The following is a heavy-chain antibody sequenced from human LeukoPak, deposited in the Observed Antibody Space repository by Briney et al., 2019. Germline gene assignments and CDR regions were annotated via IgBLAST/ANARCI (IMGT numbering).Heavy chain of an antibody. V-gene: IGHV3-30*02. CDR2: IRYDGRNK. Sequence: GGSLRLSCAASGFTFSSYGMHWVREAPGKGLEWVAFIRYDGRNKYYADSVKGRFTISRDNSKNTLYLQMNSLRAEDTAVYYCAKDKCSSTSCYANYYYYYMDVWGKGTTVTISS. CDR3: AKDKCSSTSCYANYYYYYMDV. D-gene: IGHD2-2*01. CDR1: GFTFSSYG. J-gene: IGHJ6*03.